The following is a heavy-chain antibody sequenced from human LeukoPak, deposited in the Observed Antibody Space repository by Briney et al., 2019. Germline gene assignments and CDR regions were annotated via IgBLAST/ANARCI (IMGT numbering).Heavy chain of an antibody. J-gene: IGHJ4*02. CDR1: GGSFTGYY. Sequence: SETLSLTCDVSGGSFTGYYWSWIRQPPGKGLEWIGEIIDSGYTSYSPSLKGRVTISIDTSKHQFSLNLTSVTAADTAMYYCASRERWGQGTPVTVSS. V-gene: IGHV4-34*12. CDR2: IIDSGYT. CDR3: ASRER.